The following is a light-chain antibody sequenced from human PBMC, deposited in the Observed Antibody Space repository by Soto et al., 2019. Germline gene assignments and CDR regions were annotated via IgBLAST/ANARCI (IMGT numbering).Light chain of an antibody. CDR1: SSNIGSNT. V-gene: IGLV1-44*01. CDR3: AAWDDSLKGVI. J-gene: IGLJ2*01. CDR2: TNI. Sequence: QSALTQPPSASGTPGQRVTISCSGSSSNIGSNTVNWYQQLPGTAPKLLIYTNIQRPSGVPDRFSGSKSGTSASLAISGLQSEDEADYYCAAWDDSLKGVIFGGGTKLTVL.